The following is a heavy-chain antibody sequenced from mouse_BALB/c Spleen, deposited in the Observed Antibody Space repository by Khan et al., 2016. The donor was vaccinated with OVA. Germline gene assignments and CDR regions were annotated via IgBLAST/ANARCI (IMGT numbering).Heavy chain of an antibody. J-gene: IGHJ3*01. CDR1: GFSLTSYG. V-gene: IGHV2-2*02. CDR2: IWSGGST. Sequence: QVQLKESGPGLVQPSQSLSITCTVSGFSLTSYGVHWVRQSPGKGLEWLGVIWSGGSTDYNAAFISRLSISKDNSKSQVFFKMNSMQANDTAIYYCARNYDYDEGLAYWGQGTLVTVSA. D-gene: IGHD2-4*01. CDR3: ARNYDYDEGLAY.